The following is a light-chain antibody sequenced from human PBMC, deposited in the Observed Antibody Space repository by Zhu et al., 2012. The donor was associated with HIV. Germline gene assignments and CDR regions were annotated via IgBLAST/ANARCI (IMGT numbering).Light chain of an antibody. V-gene: IGKV3-11*01. CDR1: QSASIF. CDR3: QQRRNWPLT. Sequence: IVLTQSPATLSLSPGERATLSCRASQSASIFVAWYQQRPGQAPRLLIYDATKRATGIPARFSGSGSGTDFTLTISSLEPEDFALYYCQQRRNWPLTFGGGTKVEMK. J-gene: IGKJ4*01. CDR2: DAT.